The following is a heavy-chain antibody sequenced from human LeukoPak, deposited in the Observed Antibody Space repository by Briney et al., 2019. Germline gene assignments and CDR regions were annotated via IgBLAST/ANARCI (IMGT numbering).Heavy chain of an antibody. CDR2: VNYSGNT. V-gene: IGHV4-34*01. CDR3: ARRGTAYCRGGNCYPDKYFDY. J-gene: IGHJ4*02. D-gene: IGHD2-15*01. Sequence: KPSETLSLTCAVYGGSLSGYYWTWIRHTPGKGLEWIGEVNYSGNTNYNRSLKSRVTISADTSKNQLSLRLSSVTAADTAVYYCARRGTAYCRGGNCYPDKYFDYWGQGTQVTVSS. CDR1: GGSLSGYY.